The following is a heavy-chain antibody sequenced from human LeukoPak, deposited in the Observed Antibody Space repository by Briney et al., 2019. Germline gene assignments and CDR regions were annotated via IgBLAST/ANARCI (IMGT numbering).Heavy chain of an antibody. J-gene: IGHJ4*02. Sequence: SETLSLTCAVYGGSFSGYYWSWIRQPPGKGLEWIGEINHSGSTNYNPSLKSRVTISVDTSKNQFSLKLSSVTAADTAVYYCARGSLSGYVYWGQGTLVTVSS. CDR1: GGSFSGYY. CDR3: ARGSLSGYVY. D-gene: IGHD5-12*01. V-gene: IGHV4-34*01. CDR2: INHSGST.